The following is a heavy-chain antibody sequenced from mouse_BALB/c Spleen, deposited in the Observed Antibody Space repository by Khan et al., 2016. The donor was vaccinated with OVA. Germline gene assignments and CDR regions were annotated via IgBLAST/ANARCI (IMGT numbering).Heavy chain of an antibody. Sequence: EVQLQESVGDLVKPGGSLKLSCAASGFTFSNYGMSWVRQIPDKRLELVATINSDGTSTYYPDSVKGRFTISRNNAKNTLYLEMNSLTSEDTAMYYCASHLTGSFTYWGQGTLVTVSA. CDR3: ASHLTGSFTY. CDR2: INSDGTST. J-gene: IGHJ3*01. D-gene: IGHD4-1*01. CDR1: GFTFSNYG. V-gene: IGHV5-6*01.